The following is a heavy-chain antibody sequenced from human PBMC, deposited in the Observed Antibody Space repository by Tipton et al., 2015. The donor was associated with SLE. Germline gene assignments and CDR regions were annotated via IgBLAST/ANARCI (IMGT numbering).Heavy chain of an antibody. CDR2: ISTSGDT. V-gene: IGHV4-4*08. J-gene: IGHJ4*02. D-gene: IGHD3-3*01. CDR3: ARGLRRGYDFWSGFHYLDY. Sequence: TLSLTCAVSGGSINSYYWTWIRQPPGKGLEWIGYISTSGDTNNNPSPHSRVTMSVDTSKSQFSLKLSNVTAADTAVYFCARGLRRGYDFWSGFHYLDYWGQGTLVTVSS. CDR1: GGSINSYY.